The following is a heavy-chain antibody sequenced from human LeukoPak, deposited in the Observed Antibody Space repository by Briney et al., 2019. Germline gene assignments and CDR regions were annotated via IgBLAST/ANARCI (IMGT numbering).Heavy chain of an antibody. J-gene: IGHJ4*02. CDR2: INPGGGGT. CDR1: GYIFTSYY. V-gene: IGHV1-46*01. CDR3: AREESGGYFDY. D-gene: IGHD2-8*02. Sequence: GASVKVSCKASGYIFTSYYMHWVRQAPGQGLEWMGIINPGGGGTSYAQKFQGRVTMTRDTSTSTVYMELSSLRSEDSAVYYCAREESGGYFDYWGQGTLVTVSS.